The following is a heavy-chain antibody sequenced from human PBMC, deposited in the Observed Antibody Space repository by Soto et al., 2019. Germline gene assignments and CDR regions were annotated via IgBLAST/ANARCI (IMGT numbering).Heavy chain of an antibody. D-gene: IGHD6-13*01. Sequence: PSETLSLTCTVSVDSITTYYCSWIRQPAWKGLEWIGRIDASGNTDYNPSLNSRVTMSIDTSKKQFSLTLTSFTAADTAIYYCARYSNTCFHKKGIGVWGQGTTVAVSS. CDR1: VDSITTYY. CDR3: ARYSNTCFHKKGIGV. V-gene: IGHV4-4*07. CDR2: IDASGNT. J-gene: IGHJ6*02.